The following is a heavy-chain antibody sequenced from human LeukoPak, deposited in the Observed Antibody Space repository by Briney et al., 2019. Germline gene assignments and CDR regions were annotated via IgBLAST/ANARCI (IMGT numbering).Heavy chain of an antibody. V-gene: IGHV3-23*01. D-gene: IGHD1-1*01. CDR2: ISANGGST. Sequence: GGSLRLSCAASGFTFDKYFIHWVRQAPGKGLDWVSGISANGGSTYYADSVKGRCTISRDNSKNTLYLQMNSLRAEDTAVYYCARELVDNWNDVGWFDPWGQGTLVTVSS. CDR3: ARELVDNWNDVGWFDP. CDR1: GFTFDKYF. J-gene: IGHJ5*02.